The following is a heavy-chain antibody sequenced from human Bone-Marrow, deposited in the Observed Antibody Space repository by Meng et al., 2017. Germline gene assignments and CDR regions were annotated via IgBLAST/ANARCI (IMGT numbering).Heavy chain of an antibody. Sequence: EQKEARPCLGNPSQTLSLTCTVSGCSISRGNHYWSWIRQHPGKGLEYIGYIYYSGSTYYNPSLKSRVIISVDTSKNQFSLRLNSVTAADTAVYYCASLYGDSSVWYLDLWGRGTLVTVSS. CDR2: IYYSGST. CDR1: GCSISRGNHY. J-gene: IGHJ2*01. V-gene: IGHV4-31*03. CDR3: ASLYGDSSVWYLDL. D-gene: IGHD4-17*01.